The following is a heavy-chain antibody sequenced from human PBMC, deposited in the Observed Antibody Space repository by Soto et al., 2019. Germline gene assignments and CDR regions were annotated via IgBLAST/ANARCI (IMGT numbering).Heavy chain of an antibody. D-gene: IGHD2-2*01. CDR3: ASLAGYCSGTSCYGYYGMDV. Sequence: PSETLSLTCSVSGGSISSGPYSRGWIRQPPGKGLEWIGTFHYSGRTYYSPSLESRVTISVDTSKNQFSLKVSSVTAADTAVFYCASLAGYCSGTSCYGYYGMDVWGQGTTVTVSS. CDR1: GGSISSGPYS. J-gene: IGHJ6*02. V-gene: IGHV4-39*01. CDR2: FHYSGRT.